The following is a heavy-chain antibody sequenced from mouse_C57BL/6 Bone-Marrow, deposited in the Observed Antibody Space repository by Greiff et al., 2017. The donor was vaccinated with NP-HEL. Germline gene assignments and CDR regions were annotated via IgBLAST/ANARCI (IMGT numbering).Heavy chain of an antibody. CDR2: ISSGGDYI. V-gene: IGHV5-9-1*02. CDR3: TRDRGIYYDYLYAMDY. Sequence: DVMLVESGEGLVKPGGSLKLSCAASGFTFSSYAMSWVRQTPEKRLEWVAYISSGGDYIYYVDTVKGRFTISRDNARNTLYLQMSSLKSEDTAMYYCTRDRGIYYDYLYAMDYWGQGTSVTVSS. D-gene: IGHD2-4*01. CDR1: GFTFSSYA. J-gene: IGHJ4*01.